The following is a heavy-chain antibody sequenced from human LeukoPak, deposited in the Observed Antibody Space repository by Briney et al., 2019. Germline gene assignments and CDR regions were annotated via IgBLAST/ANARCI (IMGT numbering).Heavy chain of an antibody. J-gene: IGHJ3*02. CDR1: GFTFSSYA. V-gene: IGHV3-23*01. CDR2: ISGSGGST. D-gene: IGHD3-10*01. CDR3: AKDWGLLWFGELLEGDAFDI. Sequence: GGSLRLSRAASGFTFSSYAMSWVRQAPGKGLEWVSAISGSGGSTYYADSVKGRFTISRDNSKNTLYLQMNSLRAEDTAVYYCAKDWGLLWFGELLEGDAFDIWGQGTMVTVSS.